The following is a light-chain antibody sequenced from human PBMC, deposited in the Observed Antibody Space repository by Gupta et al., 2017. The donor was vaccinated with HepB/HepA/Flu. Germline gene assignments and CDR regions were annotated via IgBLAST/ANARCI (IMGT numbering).Light chain of an antibody. CDR1: SSDVGGYNY. CDR2: DVS. V-gene: IGLV2-14*01. J-gene: IGLJ2*01. Sequence: QSALTQPASLSGSPGQSITIFCAGTSSDVGGYNYVSWYQQHPGKAPKLMIYDVSDRPSGVSNRFSGSKSGNTASLTISGLQAEDEADYYCSSYTSSSTVVFGGGTKLTVL. CDR3: SSYTSSSTVV.